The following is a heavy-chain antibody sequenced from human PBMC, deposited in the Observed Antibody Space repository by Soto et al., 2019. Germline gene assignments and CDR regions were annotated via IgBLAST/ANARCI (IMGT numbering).Heavy chain of an antibody. CDR1: GFTFSSYW. D-gene: IGHD3-22*01. J-gene: IGHJ4*02. V-gene: IGHV3-74*01. CDR2: ISPDEKNT. Sequence: GGSLRLSCAASGFTFSSYWMHWVRQVPGKGLVWVSRISPDEKNTNYADSVKGRFTISRDNAKNTVFLQMNSLRVEDMAVYYYVRGASSGYYRIDYLGQGALVTVSS. CDR3: VRGASSGYYRIDY.